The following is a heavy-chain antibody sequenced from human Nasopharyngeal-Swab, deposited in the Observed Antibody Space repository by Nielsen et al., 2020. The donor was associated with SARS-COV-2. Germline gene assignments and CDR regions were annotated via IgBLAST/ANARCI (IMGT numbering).Heavy chain of an antibody. V-gene: IGHV3-15*01. CDR3: TTQSPSLTIFGVPHDAFDI. CDR1: GFTFSNAW. CDR2: IKSKTDGGTT. D-gene: IGHD3-3*01. J-gene: IGHJ3*02. Sequence: GESLKISCAASGFTFSNAWMSWVRQASGKGLEWVGRIKSKTDGGTTDYAAPVKGRFTISRDDSKNTLYLQMNSLKTEDTAVYYCTTQSPSLTIFGVPHDAFDIWGQGTMVTVSS.